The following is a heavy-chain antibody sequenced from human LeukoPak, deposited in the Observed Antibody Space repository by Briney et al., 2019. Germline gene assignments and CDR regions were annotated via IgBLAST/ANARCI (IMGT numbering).Heavy chain of an antibody. Sequence: GGSLRLSCAASGFTFSSSWMHWVRQPPGKGLVWVSRIRSDGSNTIYADSVKGRFTVSRDNAKNTLYLQMNSLRAEDTAVYYCAKFPYDSSGYYYDYWGQGTLVTVSS. D-gene: IGHD3-22*01. J-gene: IGHJ4*02. CDR3: AKFPYDSSGYYYDY. V-gene: IGHV3-74*01. CDR2: IRSDGSNT. CDR1: GFTFSSSW.